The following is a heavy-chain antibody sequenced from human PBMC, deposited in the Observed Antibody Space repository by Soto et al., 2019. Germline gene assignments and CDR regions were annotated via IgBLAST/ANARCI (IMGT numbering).Heavy chain of an antibody. V-gene: IGHV3-33*01. CDR3: ARSRDGYAALVAFDI. J-gene: IGHJ3*02. CDR1: GFTFSSYG. D-gene: IGHD2-2*01. CDR2: IWYDRSKK. Sequence: QVQLVESGGGVVQPGRSLRLSCAASGFTFSSYGMHWVRQAPGKGLEWVAVIWYDRSKKYYADSVKGRFTISRDNSKNTLYLHMSSLTAEDTAVYYCARSRDGYAALVAFDIWGQGTMVTVSS.